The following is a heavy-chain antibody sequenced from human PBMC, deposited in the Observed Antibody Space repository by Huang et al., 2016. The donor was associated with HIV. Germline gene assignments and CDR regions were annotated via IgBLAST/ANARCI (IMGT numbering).Heavy chain of an antibody. CDR1: GGSFNNFG. Sequence: QVQLVQSGAEVRKPGSSVKVSCRASGGSFNNFGINWVRQAPGQGLEWMGGIIPRLGTRNDAQRFQGRVTITADETRGVGDMELSSLRSDDTAVYFCAKRGGAWGSPYAFDLWGPGTMVTVSS. V-gene: IGHV1-69*13. CDR3: AKRGGAWGSPYAFDL. D-gene: IGHD3-16*01. J-gene: IGHJ3*01. CDR2: IIPRLGTR.